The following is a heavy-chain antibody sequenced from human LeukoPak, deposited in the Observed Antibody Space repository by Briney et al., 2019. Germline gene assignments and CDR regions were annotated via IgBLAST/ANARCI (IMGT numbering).Heavy chain of an antibody. D-gene: IGHD6-13*01. CDR1: GYIFTGYY. J-gene: IGHJ4*02. Sequence: ASVKVSRKASGYIFTGYYMHWVRQAPGQGLEWMGWINPNNGGTKSAQKFQGRVTMTRDTSISTAYMELSSLRSDDTAIYYCARGAEQQRLAHFDYWGQGTLVTVSS. V-gene: IGHV1-2*02. CDR2: INPNNGGT. CDR3: ARGAEQQRLAHFDY.